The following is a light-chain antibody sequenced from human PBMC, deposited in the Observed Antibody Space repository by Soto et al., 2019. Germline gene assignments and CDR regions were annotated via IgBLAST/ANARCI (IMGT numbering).Light chain of an antibody. CDR2: AAS. CDR3: QQYYSYPGST. J-gene: IGKJ2*01. Sequence: AIRMTQSPSSLSVSTGDRVTITCRASQGISSYLAWYQQKPGKAPKLLIYAASTLQSGVPSRFSGSGSGTDFTLTISCLQSEDFATYYCQQYYSYPGSTFGQGTKLEIK. CDR1: QGISSY. V-gene: IGKV1-8*01.